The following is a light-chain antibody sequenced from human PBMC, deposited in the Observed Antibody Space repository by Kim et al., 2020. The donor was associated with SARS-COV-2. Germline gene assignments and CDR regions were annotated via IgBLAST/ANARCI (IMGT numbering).Light chain of an antibody. CDR1: QGISSW. CDR2: AAS. J-gene: IGKJ4*01. CDR3: QQANSFPLT. V-gene: IGKV1-12*01. Sequence: SCEGDRVTSSCRASQGISSWLDWYQQKPGKAPKLLIYAASSLQSGVPSRCSGSGSGTDFTLTISSLQPEDFATYYCQQANSFPLTFGGGTKVDIK.